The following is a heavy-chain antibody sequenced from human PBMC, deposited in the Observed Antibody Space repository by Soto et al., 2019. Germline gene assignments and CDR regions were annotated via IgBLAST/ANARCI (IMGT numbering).Heavy chain of an antibody. CDR2: ISSNGGST. V-gene: IGHV3-64D*08. Sequence: EVQLVESGGGLVQPGGSLRLSCSASGFTFSSYAMHWVRQAPGKGLEYVSAISSNGGSTYYADSVKGRFTISRDNSKNTLYLQMSSLRAEDTAVYYCVKAASTVTLTTYFDYWGQGTLVTVSS. CDR3: VKAASTVTLTTYFDY. D-gene: IGHD4-17*01. J-gene: IGHJ4*02. CDR1: GFTFSSYA.